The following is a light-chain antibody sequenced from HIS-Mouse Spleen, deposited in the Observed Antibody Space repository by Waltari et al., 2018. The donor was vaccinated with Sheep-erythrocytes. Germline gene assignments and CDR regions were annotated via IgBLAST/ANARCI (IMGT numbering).Light chain of an antibody. CDR2: DVS. CDR3: CSYAGSYTLV. V-gene: IGLV2-11*01. J-gene: IGLJ2*01. Sequence: QSALTQPRSVSGSPGQSVTISCTGTSSDVGGYNYCSWYQQHPGKAPKLMISDVSKRPSGVPDRFSGSKSGNTASLTISGLQAEDEADYYCCSYAGSYTLVFGGGTKLTVL. CDR1: SSDVGGYNY.